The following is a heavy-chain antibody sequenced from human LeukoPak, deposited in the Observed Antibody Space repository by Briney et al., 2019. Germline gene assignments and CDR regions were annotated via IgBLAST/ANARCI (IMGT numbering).Heavy chain of an antibody. CDR2: ISTSGSTI. V-gene: IGHV3-11*01. CDR3: AKDAPQWQWLALFDY. D-gene: IGHD6-19*01. Sequence: GGSLRLSCAASGFTFSDYYMSWIRQAPGKGLEWVSYISTSGSTIYYADSVKGRFTISRDNAKNSLYLQMNSLRAEDTALYYCAKDAPQWQWLALFDYWGQETLVTVSS. J-gene: IGHJ4*02. CDR1: GFTFSDYY.